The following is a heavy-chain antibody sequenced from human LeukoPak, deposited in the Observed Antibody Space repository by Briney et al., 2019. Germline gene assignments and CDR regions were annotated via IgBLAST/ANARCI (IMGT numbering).Heavy chain of an antibody. CDR2: ITDSGGAT. J-gene: IGHJ3*02. CDR3: AKAYTRSWYAAFDI. Sequence: GGSLRLSCAASGFAFTDCAISWVRQAPGKGLEWVSAITDSGGATYYADSVKGRFTISRDNSKNTLYLQMNSLRGDDTAIYYCAKAYTRSWYAAFDIWGQGTMVTISS. V-gene: IGHV3-23*01. D-gene: IGHD6-13*01. CDR1: GFAFTDCA.